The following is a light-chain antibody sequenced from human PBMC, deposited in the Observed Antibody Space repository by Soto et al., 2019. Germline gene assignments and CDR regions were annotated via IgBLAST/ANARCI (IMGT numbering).Light chain of an antibody. V-gene: IGKV1-27*01. CDR1: QGISNY. Sequence: DIQMTQSPSSLSASVGDRVTITCQASQGISNYLAWYQQKPGKVPKLLIYAASTLQSGVPSRFSGSGSGTDFTLTISSLQAEDVATYYCQKYNSAPLTFGGGTKVDIK. CDR3: QKYNSAPLT. J-gene: IGKJ4*01. CDR2: AAS.